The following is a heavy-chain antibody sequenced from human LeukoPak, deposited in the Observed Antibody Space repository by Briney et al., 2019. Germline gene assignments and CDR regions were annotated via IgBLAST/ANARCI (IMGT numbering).Heavy chain of an antibody. V-gene: IGHV1-3*03. Sequence: ASVKVSCKASGYTFTSYAMHWVRQAPGHRLEWMGWINAGNGNTKYSQEFQGRVTITRHTSASTAYMELSSLRSEDMAVYYGARVPYDILTGYTYYFDYWGQGTLVTVSS. D-gene: IGHD3-9*01. CDR1: GYTFTSYA. CDR2: INAGNGNT. J-gene: IGHJ4*02. CDR3: ARVPYDILTGYTYYFDY.